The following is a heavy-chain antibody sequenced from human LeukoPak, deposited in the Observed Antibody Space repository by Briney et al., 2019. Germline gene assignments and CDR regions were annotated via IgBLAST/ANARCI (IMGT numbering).Heavy chain of an antibody. V-gene: IGHV1-2*02. D-gene: IGHD3-16*01. Sequence: ASVKVSCTASGYTFTVYYMHWLRQAPGQGLEWMGWINPNSGGTDYAQKFQGRVTMTSDTSTSTAYMELISLRPVDTAVYSCARSSGTTFGLSDYWGQGTLVTVSS. CDR2: INPNSGGT. CDR1: GYTFTVYY. J-gene: IGHJ4*02. CDR3: ARSSGTTFGLSDY.